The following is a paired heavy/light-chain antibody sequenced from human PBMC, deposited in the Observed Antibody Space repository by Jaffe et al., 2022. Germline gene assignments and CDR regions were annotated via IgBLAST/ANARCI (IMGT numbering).Heavy chain of an antibody. J-gene: IGHJ4*02. V-gene: IGHV4-59*01. Sequence: QVQLQESGPGLVKPSETLSLTCSVSGASISSYYWSWIRQPPGEGLEWIGYIYYSGTTNHNPSLKSRVSMSVDMSKNQFSLRLSSVTAADTAVYYCARSTATMVFYFESWGQGTLVTVSS. CDR1: GASISSYY. CDR3: ARSTATMVFYFES. CDR2: IYYSGTT. D-gene: IGHD3-10*01.
Light chain of an antibody. Sequence: DIQMTQSPSTLSASVGDRVTITCRASQSIRSWLAWYQQRPGKAPNLLIYKASSLESGVPSRFSGSGSGTEFTLTLSSLQPDDFATYYCQQYSAYPWTFGQGTKVEIK. CDR3: QQYSAYPWT. V-gene: IGKV1-5*03. CDR2: KAS. CDR1: QSIRSW. J-gene: IGKJ1*01.